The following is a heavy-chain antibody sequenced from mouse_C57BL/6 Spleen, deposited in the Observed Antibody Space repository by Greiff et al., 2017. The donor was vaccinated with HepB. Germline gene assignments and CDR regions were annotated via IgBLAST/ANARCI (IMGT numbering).Heavy chain of an antibody. Sequence: EVKVVESGGGLVQSGRSLRLSCATSGFTFSDFYMEWVRQAPGKGLEWIAASRNKANDYTTEYSASVKGRFIVSRDTSQSILYRQMNALRAEDTAIYYCARAYAYYSNYGYAMDYWGQGTSVTVSS. CDR2: SRNKANDYTT. V-gene: IGHV7-1*01. D-gene: IGHD2-5*01. CDR3: ARAYAYYSNYGYAMDY. CDR1: GFTFSDFY. J-gene: IGHJ4*01.